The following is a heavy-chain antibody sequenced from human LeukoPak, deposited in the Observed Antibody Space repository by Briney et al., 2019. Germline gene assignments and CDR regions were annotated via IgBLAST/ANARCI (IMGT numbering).Heavy chain of an antibody. CDR3: ARDIFPGNAFDI. V-gene: IGHV4-61*08. D-gene: IGHD3-10*01. CDR2: IYYSGST. J-gene: IGHJ3*02. CDR1: GGSISSGGLY. Sequence: PSQTLSLTCTVSGGSISSGGLYWSWIRQPPGKGLEWIGYIYYSGSTNYNPSLKSRVTISVDTSKNQFSLKLSSVTAADTAVYYCARDIFPGNAFDIWGQGTMVTVSS.